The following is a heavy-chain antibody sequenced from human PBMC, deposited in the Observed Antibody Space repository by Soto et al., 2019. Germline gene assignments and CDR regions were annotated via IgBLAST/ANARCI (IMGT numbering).Heavy chain of an antibody. Sequence: QVQLQESGPGLVKPSGTVSLTCDVSGVSISSGNWWSWVRQPPGKGLVWIGEIFRDGMTTYYPSLRGRATISVDKSKNRLSLSVTSANAEDTAIYYCVRLVYDRRLNYLYFDYWGRGALVTVSS. V-gene: IGHV4-4*02. D-gene: IGHD3-22*01. CDR2: IFRDGMT. J-gene: IGHJ4*02. CDR3: VRLVYDRRLNYLYFDY. CDR1: GVSISSGNW.